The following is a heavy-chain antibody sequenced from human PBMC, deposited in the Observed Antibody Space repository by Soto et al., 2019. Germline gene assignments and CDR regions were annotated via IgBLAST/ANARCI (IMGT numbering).Heavy chain of an antibody. Sequence: GGSLRLSCVASGFTFSDYSMNWVRQAPGKGLEWVSYISSSISTIYYADSVKGRFTIYRDNAKNSLYLQMNSLRDEDTGVYYCARDRGSENDYWGHGTLVTVSS. CDR3: ARDRGSENDY. CDR1: GFTFSDYS. V-gene: IGHV3-48*02. J-gene: IGHJ4*01. CDR2: ISSSISTI. D-gene: IGHD3-10*01.